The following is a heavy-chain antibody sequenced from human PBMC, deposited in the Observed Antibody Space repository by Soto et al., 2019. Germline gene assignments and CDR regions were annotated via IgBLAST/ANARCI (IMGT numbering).Heavy chain of an antibody. D-gene: IGHD2-15*01. V-gene: IGHV3-33*01. Sequence: QVQLVESGGGVVQPGRSLRLSCEASRFSFSNYGMHWVRQAPGKGLEWVAVIWFDGSNKYYADSAKGRFTISRDNSKNTLYLQMNSLRAEDTAVYYCASGSPGNTPPHYDYYGMDVWGQGTTVTVSS. CDR2: IWFDGSNK. CDR3: ASGSPGNTPPHYDYYGMDV. CDR1: RFSFSNYG. J-gene: IGHJ6*02.